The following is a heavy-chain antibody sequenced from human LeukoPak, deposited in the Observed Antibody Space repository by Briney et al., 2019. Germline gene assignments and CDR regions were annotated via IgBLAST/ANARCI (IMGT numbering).Heavy chain of an antibody. Sequence: ASVKVSCKASGYTFTSYDINWMRQAPGQGLEWVGWMNPNSGNTGYAQTFQGKLTMTRNTSIKTAYMELSSLRSEDTAVYYCARDATVRGPYGGHHFYSYMDVWGKGTTVTISS. J-gene: IGHJ6*03. CDR1: GYTFTSYD. CDR2: MNPNSGNT. V-gene: IGHV1-8*01. D-gene: IGHD3-10*01. CDR3: ARDATVRGPYGGHHFYSYMDV.